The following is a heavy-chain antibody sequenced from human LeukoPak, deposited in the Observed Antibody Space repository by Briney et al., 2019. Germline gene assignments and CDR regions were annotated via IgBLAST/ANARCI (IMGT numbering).Heavy chain of an antibody. CDR3: ARDLETGAFDI. Sequence: PGGSLRLSCAASGFTFSSYAMHWVRQAPGKGLEWVAVISYDGSNKYYADSVKGRFTISRDNSKNTLYLQMNSLRAEDTAVYYCARDLETGAFDIWGQGTMVTVSS. V-gene: IGHV3-30-3*01. J-gene: IGHJ3*02. CDR1: GFTFSSYA. CDR2: ISYDGSNK. D-gene: IGHD1-14*01.